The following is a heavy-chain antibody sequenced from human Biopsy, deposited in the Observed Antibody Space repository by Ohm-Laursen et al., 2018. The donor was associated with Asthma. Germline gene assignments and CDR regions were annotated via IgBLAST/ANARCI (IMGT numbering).Heavy chain of an antibody. V-gene: IGHV4-39*07. CDR3: ARGGWQVGGFDS. J-gene: IGHJ4*02. CDR2: ISYGGKT. Sequence: SDTLSLTCTVSGGSMTPTSHYWDWIRQAPGKGLEWIGYISYGGKTSYNPSLKSRLIISLDTSKNQFSLNLSSVTAADTALYFCARGGWQVGGFDSWGQGTLVTVSS. CDR1: GGSMTPTSHY. D-gene: IGHD6-19*01.